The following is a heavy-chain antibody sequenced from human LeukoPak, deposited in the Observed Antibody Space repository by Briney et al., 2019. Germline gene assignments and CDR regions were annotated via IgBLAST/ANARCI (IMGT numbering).Heavy chain of an antibody. CDR1: GLTFSGYD. V-gene: IGHV3-30*03. D-gene: IGHD1-26*01. CDR2: MSYGGQNE. J-gene: IGHJ4*02. Sequence: GGSLRLSCAASGLTFSGYDMHWVRQAPGKGPEWVAVMSYGGQNERYADSVKGRFTVSRDNSKNTLYLQMNSLRAEDTAVYYCARESYSGSCYDYWGQGTLVTVSS. CDR3: ARESYSGSCYDY.